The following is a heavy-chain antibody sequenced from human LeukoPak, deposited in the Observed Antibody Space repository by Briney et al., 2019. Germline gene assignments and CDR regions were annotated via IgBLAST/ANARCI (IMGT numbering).Heavy chain of an antibody. Sequence: GASGKVSCTVSGSSLTELSLYWVRQAPGKGLEWMGGFDVIDAKTFYAQTFQGRVTLTEDSSTDTAYMELSSLRSDDTAFYYCAAGRPYSLLDYWGQGTLLTVSS. CDR1: GSSLTELS. CDR3: AAGRPYSLLDY. D-gene: IGHD5-18*01. V-gene: IGHV1-24*01. J-gene: IGHJ4*02. CDR2: FDVIDAKT.